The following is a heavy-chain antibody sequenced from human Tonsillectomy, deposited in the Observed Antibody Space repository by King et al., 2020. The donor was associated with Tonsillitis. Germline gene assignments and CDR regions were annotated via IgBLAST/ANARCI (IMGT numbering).Heavy chain of an antibody. V-gene: IGHV3-23*04. CDR1: GFSFSSYA. Sequence: EVQLVESGGDLVQPGGSLRLSCAASGFSFSSYAMSWVRQAPGTGLEWVSSLSGSGGGTNYADSVKGRFTISRDNSENTLYLQMNNLRAEDTAMYYCAKESTVTRAFEYWGQGTLVTVSS. CDR2: LSGSGGGT. CDR3: AKESTVTRAFEY. J-gene: IGHJ4*02. D-gene: IGHD4-17*01.